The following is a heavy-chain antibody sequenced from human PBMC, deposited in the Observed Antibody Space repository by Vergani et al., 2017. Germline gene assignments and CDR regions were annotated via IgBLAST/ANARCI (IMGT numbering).Heavy chain of an antibody. Sequence: QVQLQESGPGLVKPSETLSLTCTVSGGSISSYYWSWIRQPPGKGLEWIGYIYYSGCTNYNPSLTSRVTISVDTSKNQFSLKLSSVTAADTAVYYCARGIAVAGSFDYWGQGTLVTVSS. J-gene: IGHJ4*02. CDR2: IYYSGCT. D-gene: IGHD6-19*01. V-gene: IGHV4-59*01. CDR1: GGSISSYY. CDR3: ARGIAVAGSFDY.